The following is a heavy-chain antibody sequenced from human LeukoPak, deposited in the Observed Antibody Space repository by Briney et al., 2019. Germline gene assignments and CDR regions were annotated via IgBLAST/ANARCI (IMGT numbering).Heavy chain of an antibody. CDR2: ISGSGGST. CDR1: GFTFSSYA. Sequence: PGGSLRLSCAASGFTFSSYAMSWVRQAPGKGLEWVSAISGSGGSTYYADSVKGRFTISRDNSKNTLYLQMNSLRAEDTAVYYCAKDLDIVVVPARYSDYWGQGTLVTVSS. D-gene: IGHD2-2*03. CDR3: AKDLDIVVVPARYSDY. J-gene: IGHJ4*02. V-gene: IGHV3-23*01.